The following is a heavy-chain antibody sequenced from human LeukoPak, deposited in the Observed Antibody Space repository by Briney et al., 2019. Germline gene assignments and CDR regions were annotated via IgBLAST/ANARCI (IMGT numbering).Heavy chain of an antibody. D-gene: IGHD6-19*01. CDR1: GFTFSSYA. J-gene: IGHJ3*02. V-gene: IGHV3-23*01. Sequence: PGGSLRLSCAASGFTFSSYAMSWVRQAPGKGLEWVSAISGSGGSTYYADSVKGRFTISRDNSKNTLYLQMNSLRAEDTAVYYCAKDSYSSGWYGGGAFDIWGQGTMVTVSS. CDR2: ISGSGGST. CDR3: AKDSYSSGWYGGGAFDI.